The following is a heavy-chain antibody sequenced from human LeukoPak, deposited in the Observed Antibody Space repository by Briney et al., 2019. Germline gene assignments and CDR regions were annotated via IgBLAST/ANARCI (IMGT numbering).Heavy chain of an antibody. Sequence: GGSLRLSCAASGFTVSSNYMSWVRQAPGKGLEWVSVIYSGGSTHYADSVRGRFTISRDNSKNTFYLQMNSLRAEGTAVYYCARVGHSSSWYFIDYWGQGTLVTVSS. D-gene: IGHD6-13*01. CDR1: GFTVSSNY. V-gene: IGHV3-53*01. CDR3: ARVGHSSSWYFIDY. CDR2: IYSGGST. J-gene: IGHJ4*02.